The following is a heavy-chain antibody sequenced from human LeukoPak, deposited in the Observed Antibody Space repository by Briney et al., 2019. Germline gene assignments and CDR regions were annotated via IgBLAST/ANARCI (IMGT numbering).Heavy chain of an antibody. V-gene: IGHV3-23*01. J-gene: IGHJ6*02. Sequence: GGSLRLSCAASGFTFSSNAMSWVRQAPGKGLEWVSGIGGSGGNTDYADSVKGRFTISRDNSKNTLYLQMNSLRAEDTAVYYCARENYDFWSGYYPDTYYYGMDVWGQETTVTVSS. CDR1: GFTFSSNA. D-gene: IGHD3-3*01. CDR3: ARENYDFWSGYYPDTYYYGMDV. CDR2: IGGSGGNT.